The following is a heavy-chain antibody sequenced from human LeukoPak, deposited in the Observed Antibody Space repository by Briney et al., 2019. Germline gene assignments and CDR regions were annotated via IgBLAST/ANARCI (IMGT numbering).Heavy chain of an antibody. Sequence: SETLSLTCAVYGGSFSGYYWSWIRQPPGKGLEWIGEINHSGSTNYNSSLKSRVTISVDTSKNQFSLKLSSVTAADTAVYYCARGRIAVAGTRDYFDYWGQGTLVTVSS. J-gene: IGHJ4*02. CDR3: ARGRIAVAGTRDYFDY. V-gene: IGHV4-34*01. CDR2: INHSGST. CDR1: GGSFSGYY. D-gene: IGHD6-19*01.